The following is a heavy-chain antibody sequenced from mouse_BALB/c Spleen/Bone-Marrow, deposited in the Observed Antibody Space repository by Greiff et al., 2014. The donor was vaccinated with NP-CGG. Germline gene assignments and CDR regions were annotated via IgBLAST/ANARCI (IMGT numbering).Heavy chain of an antibody. D-gene: IGHD2-1*01. J-gene: IGHJ4*01. CDR2: IEPANGIT. V-gene: IGHV14-3*02. CDR3: ASSGNYEGGAMDY. Sequence: EVQLQESGAELVKPGASVKLSCTASGFNIKDTFMHWMQQRPEQGLEWNRRIEPANGITKYDPKFKGKATITTDTSSNTAYLQLSILTSEYSAVYYCASSGNYEGGAMDYWGQGTSVTVSS. CDR1: GFNIKDTF.